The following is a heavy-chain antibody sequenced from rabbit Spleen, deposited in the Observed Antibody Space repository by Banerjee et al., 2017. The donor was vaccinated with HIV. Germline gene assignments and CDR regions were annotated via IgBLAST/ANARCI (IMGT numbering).Heavy chain of an antibody. V-gene: IGHV1S40*01. CDR2: INTATGKA. Sequence: QSLEESGGDLVKPGASLTLTCIASGVSFSGSSYMCWVRQAPGKGLEWIACINTATGKAVYASWAKGRFTISRTSSTTVTLQMTSLTAADTATYFCARDVDTIYFRFSLWGQGTLVTVS. CDR1: GVSFSGSSY. D-gene: IGHD1-1*01. J-gene: IGHJ3*01. CDR3: ARDVDTIYFRFSL.